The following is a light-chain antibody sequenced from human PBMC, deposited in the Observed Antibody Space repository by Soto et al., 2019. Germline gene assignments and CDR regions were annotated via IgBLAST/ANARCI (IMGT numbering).Light chain of an antibody. Sequence: DIQMTQSPSSVSASVGDRVTITCRASQYISSWLAWYQQKPGKAPQLLIYAASSLQSGVPSRFSVSGSGTDFTLTISRLQPEDFATYYCLQSNSFPHTFGQGTKLEIK. CDR1: QYISSW. CDR2: AAS. J-gene: IGKJ2*01. V-gene: IGKV1-12*01. CDR3: LQSNSFPHT.